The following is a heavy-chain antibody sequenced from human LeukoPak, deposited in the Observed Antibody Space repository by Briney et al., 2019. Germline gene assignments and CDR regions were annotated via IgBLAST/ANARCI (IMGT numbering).Heavy chain of an antibody. V-gene: IGHV3-23*01. J-gene: IGHJ4*02. CDR3: AKSVYSDPSYYFDY. Sequence: GGSPRLSCAASGFTFSSYAMSWVRQAPGKGLEWVSTISGSGGSSYYADSVKGRFTISRDTSKNTLYLQMNSLRAEDTALYYCAKSVYSDPSYYFDYWGQGTLVTVSS. D-gene: IGHD4-17*01. CDR2: ISGSGGSS. CDR1: GFTFSSYA.